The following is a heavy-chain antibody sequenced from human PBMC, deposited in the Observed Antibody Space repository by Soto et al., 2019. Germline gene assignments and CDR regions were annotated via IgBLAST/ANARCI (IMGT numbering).Heavy chain of an antibody. CDR3: AREDYGGNSLYYYGMDV. Sequence: GGSLRLSCAASGFTFSSYWMSWVRQAPGKGLEWVANIKQDGSEKYYVDSVKGRFTISRDNAKNSLYLQMNSLRAEDTAVYYCAREDYGGNSLYYYGMDVWGQGTTVTVSS. D-gene: IGHD4-17*01. CDR1: GFTFSSYW. J-gene: IGHJ6*02. V-gene: IGHV3-7*05. CDR2: IKQDGSEK.